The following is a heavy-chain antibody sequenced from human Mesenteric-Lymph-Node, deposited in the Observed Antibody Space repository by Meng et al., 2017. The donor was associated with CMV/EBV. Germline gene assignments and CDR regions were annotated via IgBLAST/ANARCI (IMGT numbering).Heavy chain of an antibody. D-gene: IGHD5-18*01. CDR3: ARDGGYSLDH. Sequence: ASVKVSCKSSGYNFTSYHMHWVRQAPGEGIEWMGMINPGGGNTIFAQKFQDRVTMTTDTSTTTVYMELSRPRSDDTAVYYCARDGGYSLDHWGQGTLVTVSS. CDR2: INPGGGNT. J-gene: IGHJ4*02. V-gene: IGHV1-46*01. CDR1: GYNFTSYH.